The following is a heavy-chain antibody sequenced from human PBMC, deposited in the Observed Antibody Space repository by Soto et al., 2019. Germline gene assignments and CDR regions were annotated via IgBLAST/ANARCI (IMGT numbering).Heavy chain of an antibody. CDR3: ARLPGYDFWSGYYTDYYYYMDV. CDR2: INHSGST. CDR1: GGSFSGYY. J-gene: IGHJ6*03. D-gene: IGHD3-3*01. Sequence: PAETLSLTCAVYGGSFSGYYWSWIRQPPGKGLEWIGEINHSGSTNYNPSLKSRVTISVDTSKNQFSLKLSSVTAADTAVYYCARLPGYDFWSGYYTDYYYYMDVWGKGTTVTVSS. V-gene: IGHV4-34*01.